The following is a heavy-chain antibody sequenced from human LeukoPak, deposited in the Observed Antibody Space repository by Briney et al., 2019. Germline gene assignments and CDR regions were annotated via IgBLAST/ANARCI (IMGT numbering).Heavy chain of an antibody. CDR3: AKDSAAGRPYYFDY. CDR2: ISGSGGST. Sequence: GGSLRLSCAASGFTFSSYAMSWVRQAPGKGLEWVSAISGSGGSTYYADSVKGRFTISKDSSSTILYLQMNSLRAEDAAVYFCAKDSAAGRPYYFDYWGQGTLVTVSS. D-gene: IGHD6-25*01. J-gene: IGHJ4*02. V-gene: IGHV3-23*01. CDR1: GFTFSSYA.